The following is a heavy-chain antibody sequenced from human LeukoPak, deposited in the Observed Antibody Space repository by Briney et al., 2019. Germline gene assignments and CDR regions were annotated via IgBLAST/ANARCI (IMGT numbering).Heavy chain of an antibody. J-gene: IGHJ4*02. V-gene: IGHV4-39*07. CDR1: GGSISSSSYY. CDR3: ARDQEGYNFIDY. Sequence: SETLSLTCTVSGGSISSSSYYWGWIRQPPGKGLEWIGSIYYSGSTYYNPSLKSRLTVSVDTSKNQFSLKLSSVTAADTAVYYCARDQEGYNFIDYWGLGTLVTVSS. D-gene: IGHD5-24*01. CDR2: IYYSGST.